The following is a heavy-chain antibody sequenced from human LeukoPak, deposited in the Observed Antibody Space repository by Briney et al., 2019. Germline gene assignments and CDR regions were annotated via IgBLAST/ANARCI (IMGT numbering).Heavy chain of an antibody. D-gene: IGHD6-13*01. V-gene: IGHV1-69*04. CDR1: GGTFSSYA. Sequence: SVKVSCKASGGTFSSYAISWVRQAPGQGLEWMGRIISILGIANYAQKFQGRVTITADKSTSTAYMELSSLRSEDTAVYYCARGGAAAGTHYYYYYMDVWGKGTTVTVSS. CDR2: IISILGIA. CDR3: ARGGAAAGTHYYYYYMDV. J-gene: IGHJ6*03.